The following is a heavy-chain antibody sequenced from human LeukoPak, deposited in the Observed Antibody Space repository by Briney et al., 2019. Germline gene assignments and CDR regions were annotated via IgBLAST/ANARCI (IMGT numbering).Heavy chain of an antibody. J-gene: IGHJ4*02. CDR1: GFTFSSYT. V-gene: IGHV3-21*01. CDR2: ISSDSSYI. Sequence: PGGSLRLSCAASGFTFSSYTMNWVRQAPGKGLERVSSISSDSSYIYYADSVKGRFTISRDNAKSSLYLQMNSLRAEDTAVYYCAKGLGYCSSTSCYNPYFDYWGQGTLVTVSS. CDR3: AKGLGYCSSTSCYNPYFDY. D-gene: IGHD2-2*02.